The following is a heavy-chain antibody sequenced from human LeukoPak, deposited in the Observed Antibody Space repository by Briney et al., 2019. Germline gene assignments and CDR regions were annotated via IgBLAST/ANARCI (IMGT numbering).Heavy chain of an antibody. Sequence: RPLRLSCAVSGFTFRNYWMSWVRQAPGKGLEWVANIKQDGSEKNYVDSVKGRFTISRDNSKNTLYLQMNSLRAEDTAVYYCARGQQLVKTDWGQGTLVTVSS. V-gene: IGHV3-7*01. CDR1: GFTFRNYW. J-gene: IGHJ4*02. D-gene: IGHD6-13*01. CDR2: IKQDGSEK. CDR3: ARGQQLVKTD.